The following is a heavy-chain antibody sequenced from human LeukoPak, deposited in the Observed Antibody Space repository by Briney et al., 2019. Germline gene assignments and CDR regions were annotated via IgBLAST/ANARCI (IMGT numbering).Heavy chain of an antibody. J-gene: IGHJ4*02. CDR2: IYYSWTT. CDR1: GGHISFFY. CDR3: ARIDAVAATPTSFDY. Sequence: SETLSLTCTVSGGHISFFYWRWIRQPPGKGRDGIGDIYYSWTTNYRLSLTIRLTISLDTSKNQFSLRLASVTAADTAVYYCARIDAVAATPTSFDYWGQGTLVTVSS. V-gene: IGHV4-59*01. D-gene: IGHD6-19*01.